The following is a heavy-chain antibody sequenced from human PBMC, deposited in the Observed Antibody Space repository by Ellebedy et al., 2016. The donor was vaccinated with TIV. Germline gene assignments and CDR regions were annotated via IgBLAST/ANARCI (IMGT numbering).Heavy chain of an antibody. CDR2: IYYSGST. CDR3: ARVRFRKYGDYVGDAFDI. D-gene: IGHD4-17*01. Sequence: SETLSLTCTVSGGSISSGGYYWSWIRQHPGKGLEWIGYIYYSGSTYYNPSLKSRVTISVDTSKNQFSLKLSSVTAADTAVYYCARVRFRKYGDYVGDAFDIWGQGTMVTVSS. CDR1: GGSISSGGYY. V-gene: IGHV4-31*03. J-gene: IGHJ3*02.